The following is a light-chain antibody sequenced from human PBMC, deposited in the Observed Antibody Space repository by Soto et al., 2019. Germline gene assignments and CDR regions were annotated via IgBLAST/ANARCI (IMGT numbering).Light chain of an antibody. Sequence: DIQMTQSPSTLSASVGDRVTITCRASQSISSWLAWYQQKPGKAPKFLIYDASSLESGVPSRFSGSGSGTEFTLTISCLQPDDFATYYCQQYNSYSGYTFSQGTKLEIK. J-gene: IGKJ2*01. CDR2: DAS. CDR1: QSISSW. V-gene: IGKV1-5*01. CDR3: QQYNSYSGYT.